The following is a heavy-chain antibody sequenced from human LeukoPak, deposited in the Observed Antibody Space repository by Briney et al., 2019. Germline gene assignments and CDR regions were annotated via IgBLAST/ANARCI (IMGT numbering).Heavy chain of an antibody. V-gene: IGHV4-34*01. D-gene: IGHD3-16*02. J-gene: IGHJ4*02. CDR3: ARGRYSRDYVWGSYRFVY. Sequence: SETLSLTCAVHGGSFNGYYWNWIRQPPGKGLEWLGEINHSGSTNYNPSLKSRVTISVATSKNQFSLMLSSVTAADTAVYYCARGRYSRDYVWGSYRFVYWGQGTLVTVSS. CDR2: INHSGST. CDR1: GGSFNGYY.